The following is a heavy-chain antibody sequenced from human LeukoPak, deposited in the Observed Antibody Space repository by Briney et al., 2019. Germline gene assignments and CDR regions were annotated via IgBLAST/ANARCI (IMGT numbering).Heavy chain of an antibody. CDR2: ISGSGGTN. V-gene: IGHV3-23*01. CDR3: AKGSGYCSGSYSRD. Sequence: GGSLRLFCAASGFAFGHYAMSWVRQAPGKGLECVSGISGSGGTNAYADFLKGRFTIYRDNFKNTLYLQMNSLRAEDTAVYYCAKGSGYCSGSYSRDWGQGTLVTVSS. CDR1: GFAFGHYA. D-gene: IGHD3-10*01. J-gene: IGHJ4*02.